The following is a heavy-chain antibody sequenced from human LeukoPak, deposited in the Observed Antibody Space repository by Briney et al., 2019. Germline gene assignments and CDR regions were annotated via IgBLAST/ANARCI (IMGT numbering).Heavy chain of an antibody. D-gene: IGHD3-10*01. CDR1: GYSISCGYF. CDR2: VYHSGNT. J-gene: IGHJ4*02. CDR3: ARRYYYGSGVFDY. Sequence: SETLSLTCAVSGYSISCGYFWGWIRQPPGRRLEWIGTVYHSGNTYYNPSLKSRLTISVDTSKNQFSLTLSSVTAADTAVYYCARRYYYGSGVFDYWGKGALVTVSS. V-gene: IGHV4-38-2*01.